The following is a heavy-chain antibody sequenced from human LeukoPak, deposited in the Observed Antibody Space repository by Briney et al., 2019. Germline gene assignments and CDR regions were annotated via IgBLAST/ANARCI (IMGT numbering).Heavy chain of an antibody. V-gene: IGHV3-7*01. CDR1: GFTFSSYW. CDR2: IKQDGSEK. D-gene: IGHD6-13*01. Sequence: PGGSLRLSCAASGFTFSSYWMSWVHQAPGKGLEWVANIKQDGSEKYYVDSVKGRFTISRDNAKNSLYLQMNSLRAEDTAVYYCARDQGSSSWYYFDYWGQGTLVTVSS. CDR3: ARDQGSSSWYYFDY. J-gene: IGHJ4*02.